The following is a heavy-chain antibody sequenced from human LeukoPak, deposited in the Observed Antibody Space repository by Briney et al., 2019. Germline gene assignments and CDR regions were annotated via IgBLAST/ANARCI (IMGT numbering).Heavy chain of an antibody. CDR3: ARGLYCSSTDCYLYFYFDS. J-gene: IGHJ4*02. CDR2: INRDGGRT. D-gene: IGHD2-2*01. CDR1: GFTIDDYG. Sequence: GGSLRLSCAASGFTIDDYGMSWVRQVPGKGLEWVSSINRDGGRTDYVDSVKGRFTISRDNAKNSLYLQMNSLRAEDTALYSCARGLYCSSTDCYLYFYFDSWGQGTLVTVSS. V-gene: IGHV3-20*04.